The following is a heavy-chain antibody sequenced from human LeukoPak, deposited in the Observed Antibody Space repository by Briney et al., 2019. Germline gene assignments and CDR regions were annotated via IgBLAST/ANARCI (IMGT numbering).Heavy chain of an antibody. Sequence: ASVKVSCNASGYTFTSYYMHWVRQAPGQGLEWMGIINPSGGSTSYAQKFQGRVTMTRDMSTSTVYMELSSLRSEDTAVYYCARERRTGSAPGDWGKGTLVTVSS. V-gene: IGHV1-46*01. CDR3: ARERRTGSAPGD. D-gene: IGHD2-8*02. CDR1: GYTFTSYY. J-gene: IGHJ4*02. CDR2: INPSGGST.